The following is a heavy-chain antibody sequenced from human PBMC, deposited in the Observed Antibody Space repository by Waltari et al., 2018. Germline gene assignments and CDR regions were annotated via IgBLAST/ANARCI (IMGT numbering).Heavy chain of an antibody. CDR2: IYYSGST. CDR1: GGSISSSSYY. V-gene: IGHV4-39*07. J-gene: IGHJ3*02. CDR3: ATETHRLVAFDI. Sequence: QLQLQESGPGLVKPSETLSLTCTVSGGSISSSSYYWGWIRQPPGKGLEWIGSIYYSGSTYYNPSLKSRVTISVDTSTDTAYMELSSLRSEDTAVYYCATETHRLVAFDIWGQGTMVTVSS.